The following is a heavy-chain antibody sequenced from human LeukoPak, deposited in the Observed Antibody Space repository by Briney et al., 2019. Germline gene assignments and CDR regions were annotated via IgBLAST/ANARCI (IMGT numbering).Heavy chain of an antibody. Sequence: GGSLRLSCAASGFTFSSYGMQWVRQAPGKGLEWVAFIRYDGSNKYYADSVKGRFTISRDNSKNTLYLQMNSLRAEDTAVYYCAKPRRGITIFGVLDYWGQGTLVTVSS. V-gene: IGHV3-30*02. D-gene: IGHD3-3*01. CDR2: IRYDGSNK. CDR1: GFTFSSYG. CDR3: AKPRRGITIFGVLDY. J-gene: IGHJ4*02.